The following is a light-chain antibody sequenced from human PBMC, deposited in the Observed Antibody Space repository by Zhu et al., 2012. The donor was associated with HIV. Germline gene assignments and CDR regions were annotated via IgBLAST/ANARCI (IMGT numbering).Light chain of an antibody. Sequence: EIVLTQSPGTLSLSPGETATLFCRASQTINSGSLAWYQKKPDQPPRLLIHRASSRATGTPDRFSGSGSGTDFSLNITRLEPEDFAMYYCPQYDWSPRTFGQGTKVEVK. CDR2: RAS. J-gene: IGKJ1*01. CDR1: QTINSGS. CDR3: PQYDWSPRT. V-gene: IGKV3-20*01.